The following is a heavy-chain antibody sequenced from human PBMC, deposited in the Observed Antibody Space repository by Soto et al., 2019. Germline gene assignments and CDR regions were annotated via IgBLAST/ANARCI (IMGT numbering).Heavy chain of an antibody. Sequence: QVQLEQSGAEVRKPGASVKVSCKVSGFRLTDLSMHWVRQAPGKGLEWIGGFNPEDGETIFAQKFQDRVAVTEDPSADTAYMELSSLRSDDTAVYYCATSEYDAGPPDFWGQGTLVTVSS. CDR1: GFRLTDLS. CDR3: ATSEYDAGPPDF. CDR2: FNPEDGET. D-gene: IGHD3-16*01. J-gene: IGHJ4*02. V-gene: IGHV1-24*01.